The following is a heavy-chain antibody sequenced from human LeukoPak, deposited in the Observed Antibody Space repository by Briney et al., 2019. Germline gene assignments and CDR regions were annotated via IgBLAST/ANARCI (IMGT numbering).Heavy chain of an antibody. D-gene: IGHD2-2*01. CDR2: INSDGSIT. J-gene: IGHJ4*02. CDR1: GFTFSWYW. Sequence: GGSLRLSCAASGFTFSWYWMHWVRRVPGKGLVWVSRINSDGSITTYADSVRGRFTISRDNAKSTLYLQMNSLRAEDTAVYYCASSTQISKYADYWGQGALVTVSS. CDR3: ASSTQISKYADY. V-gene: IGHV3-74*01.